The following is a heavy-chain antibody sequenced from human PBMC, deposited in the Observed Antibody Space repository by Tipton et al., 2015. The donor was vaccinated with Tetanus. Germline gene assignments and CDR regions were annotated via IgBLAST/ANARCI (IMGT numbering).Heavy chain of an antibody. J-gene: IGHJ3*02. CDR3: ARAISSRWGKHDAFDI. CDR1: GFTFSNYC. CDR2: IKQDGSAL. Sequence: GSLRLSCVVSGFTFSNYCMTWVRQAPGKGLEWVANIKQDGSALYYLDSVKGRFIFSRDNAKNSLYLQVNSLRVEDTAMYYCARAISSRWGKHDAFDIWGQGTMVAVSP. D-gene: IGHD3-16*01. V-gene: IGHV3-7*03.